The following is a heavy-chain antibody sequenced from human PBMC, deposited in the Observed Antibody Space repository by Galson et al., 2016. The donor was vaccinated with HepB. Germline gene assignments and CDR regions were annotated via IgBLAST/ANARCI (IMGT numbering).Heavy chain of an antibody. CDR3: ARTRDLVSVPVATSYYYYAMDV. CDR2: IIPIFGTT. D-gene: IGHD2-2*01. Sequence: SVKVSCKASGGTFSNNAVSWVRQAPGQGLEWMGGIIPIFGTTNYAHKFQGRVTITADESTSTAYMDLSSLRSEDTALYYCARTRDLVSVPVATSYYYYAMDVWGQGTTVTVSS. V-gene: IGHV1-69*13. J-gene: IGHJ6*02. CDR1: GGTFSNNA.